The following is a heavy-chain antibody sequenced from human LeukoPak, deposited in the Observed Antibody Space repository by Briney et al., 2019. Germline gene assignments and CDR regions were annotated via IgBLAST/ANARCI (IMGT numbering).Heavy chain of an antibody. CDR1: GYTFTSYG. V-gene: IGHV1-18*01. J-gene: IGHJ6*02. Sequence: ASVKVSCKASGYTFTSYGISWVRQAPGQGLEWMGWISAYNGNTNYAQKLQGRVTVTTDTSTSTAYMELRSLRSDGTAVYYCARGYVVPAAFFYYYYGMDVWGQGTTVTVTS. CDR2: ISAYNGNT. D-gene: IGHD2-2*01. CDR3: ARGYVVPAAFFYYYYGMDV.